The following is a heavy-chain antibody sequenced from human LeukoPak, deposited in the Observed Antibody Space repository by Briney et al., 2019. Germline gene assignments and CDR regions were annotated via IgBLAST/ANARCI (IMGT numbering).Heavy chain of an antibody. CDR2: IYYSGST. V-gene: IGHV4-59*08. CDR1: GGSISSYY. D-gene: IGHD6-13*01. Sequence: SETLSLTCTVSGGSISSYYWSWIRQPPGKGLDWIGYIYYSGSTNYNPSLKSRVTISVDTSKNQFSLKLSYVTAADTAVYYCARLYSSSWDYYFDYWGQGTLVTVSS. CDR3: ARLYSSSWDYYFDY. J-gene: IGHJ4*02.